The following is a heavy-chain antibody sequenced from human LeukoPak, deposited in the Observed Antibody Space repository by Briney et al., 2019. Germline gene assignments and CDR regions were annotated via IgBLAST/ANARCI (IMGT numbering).Heavy chain of an antibody. CDR3: ARRTSMTNLDY. V-gene: IGHV3-30*03. Sequence: GGSLRLSCVVSGFRFSNAWMNWVRQAPGKGLEWVAVISYDGSNKYYADSVKGRFTISRDNSKNTLYLQMNSLRAEDTAVYFCARRTSMTNLDYWGQGTLVTVSS. J-gene: IGHJ4*02. CDR1: GFRFSNAW. CDR2: ISYDGSNK. D-gene: IGHD4-11*01.